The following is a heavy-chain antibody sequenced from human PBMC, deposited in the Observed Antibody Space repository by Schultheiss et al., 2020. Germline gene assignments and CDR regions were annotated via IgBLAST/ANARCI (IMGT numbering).Heavy chain of an antibody. J-gene: IGHJ6*02. CDR3: ARDSNWSYGHYGMDV. CDR1: GGTFSSYA. D-gene: IGHD1-7*01. Sequence: SVKVSCKASGGTFSSYAISWVRQAPGQGLEWMGGIIPIFGAANYAQKFQGRVTISADESTSTAYMEVSSLRSEDTAVYYCARDSNWSYGHYGMDVWGQGTTGTVSS. CDR2: IIPIFGAA. V-gene: IGHV1-69*13.